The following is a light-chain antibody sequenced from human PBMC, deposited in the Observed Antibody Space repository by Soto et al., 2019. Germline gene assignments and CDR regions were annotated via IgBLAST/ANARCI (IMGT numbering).Light chain of an antibody. J-gene: IGKJ4*01. Sequence: IVLTQSPATLSVSPGERVTLSCRASENVGTNLAWYQQRPGQPPRLLIYGSSTRATGISATFSGSGSSTEFTHTISSLQSEDSAVYYCQQYNDWGLSFGGGTRVEIK. CDR3: QQYNDWGLS. CDR2: GSS. V-gene: IGKV3D-15*01. CDR1: ENVGTN.